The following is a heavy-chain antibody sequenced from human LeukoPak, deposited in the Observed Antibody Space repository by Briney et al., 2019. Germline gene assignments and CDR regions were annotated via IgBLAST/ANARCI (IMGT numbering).Heavy chain of an antibody. D-gene: IGHD6-13*01. V-gene: IGHV4-39*01. CDR3: ARAGHSSSWYSLDY. CDR2: IYYSGST. J-gene: IGHJ4*02. Sequence: SETLSLTCTVSGGSISSSSYYWGWIRQPPGKGLEWIGSIYYSGSTYYNPSLKSRVTISVDTSKNQFSLKLSSVTAADTAVYYCARAGHSSSWYSLDYWGQGTLVTVSS. CDR1: GGSISSSSYY.